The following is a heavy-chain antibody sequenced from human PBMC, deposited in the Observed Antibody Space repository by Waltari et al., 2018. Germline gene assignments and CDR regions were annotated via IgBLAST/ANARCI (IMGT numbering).Heavy chain of an antibody. Sequence: EVQLLESGGGLVQPGGSLRLSCAASGFTFSDYAMSWVRRAPGKGLEWVSTLIKSGGSTLHADSGKGRFTISRDNSRNTLYLQMNSLGAEDTAVYYCAKRRGGIYSNWYFDLWGRGTLVTVSS. J-gene: IGHJ2*01. D-gene: IGHD1-26*01. CDR1: GFTFSDYA. CDR2: LIKSGGST. V-gene: IGHV3-23*01. CDR3: AKRRGGIYSNWYFDL.